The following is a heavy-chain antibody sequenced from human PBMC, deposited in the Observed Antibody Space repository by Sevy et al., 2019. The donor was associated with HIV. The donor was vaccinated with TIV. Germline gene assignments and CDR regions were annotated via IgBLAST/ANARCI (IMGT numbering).Heavy chain of an antibody. V-gene: IGHV3-23*01. CDR3: AKEGDDYVWGSYFY. CDR1: GFTFSSYA. CDR2: ISGSGGCT. D-gene: IGHD3-16*01. Sequence: GGSLRLSCAASGFTFSSYAMSWVRQAPGKGLEWVSAISGSGGCTYYADSVKGRFTISRDNSKNTLYLQMNSLRAEDTAVYYCAKEGDDYVWGSYFYWGQGTLVTVSS. J-gene: IGHJ4*02.